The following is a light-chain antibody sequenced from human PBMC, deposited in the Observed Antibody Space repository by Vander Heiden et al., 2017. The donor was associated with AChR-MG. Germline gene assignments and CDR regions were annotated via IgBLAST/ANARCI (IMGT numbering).Light chain of an antibody. Sequence: DIQMTQSPSSLSASVGDRITITCQASQDVSNYLNWYQQKPGKAPKLLISHASNLETGVPSRFSGGGSGTDFTFTISSLQPDDIATYYCQQYTNVPPWTFGQGTKVEIK. CDR1: QDVSNY. J-gene: IGKJ1*01. V-gene: IGKV1-33*01. CDR2: HAS. CDR3: QQYTNVPPWT.